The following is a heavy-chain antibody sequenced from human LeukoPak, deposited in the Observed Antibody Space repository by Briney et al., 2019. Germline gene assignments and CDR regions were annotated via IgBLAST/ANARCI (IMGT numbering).Heavy chain of an antibody. CDR1: GLTFDDYA. CDR2: ITWNSGST. D-gene: IGHD2-15*01. CDR3: AKGIRSYYCYMDV. Sequence: GGSLRLSCAASGLTFDDYAMHWVRQAPGKGLEWVSGITWNSGSTGYADSVKGRFTITRDNAKNSLYLQMNSLRVEDTALYYCAKGIRSYYCYMDVWGRGTTVTISS. J-gene: IGHJ6*03. V-gene: IGHV3-9*01.